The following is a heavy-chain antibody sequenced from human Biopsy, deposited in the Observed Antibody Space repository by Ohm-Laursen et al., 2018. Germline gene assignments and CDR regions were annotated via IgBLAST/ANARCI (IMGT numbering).Heavy chain of an antibody. D-gene: IGHD2-15*01. CDR2: ITWNSGTI. J-gene: IGHJ2*01. CDR1: GFIFDDYA. CDR3: AKARVAIRYFDI. Sequence: SLRLSCAAAGFIFDDYAMHWVRQAPGKGLEWVSSITWNSGTIDYADSVKGRFTISRDNAKNSLYLQMNGLRAGDTALYYCAKARVAIRYFDIWGRGTLVTVSS. V-gene: IGHV3-9*01.